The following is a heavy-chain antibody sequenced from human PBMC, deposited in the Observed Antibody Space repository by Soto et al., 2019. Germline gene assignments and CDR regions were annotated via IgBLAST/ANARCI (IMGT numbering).Heavy chain of an antibody. Sequence: QVQLVQSGAEVKKPGSSVKVSCKASGGTFSNYAISWVRQAPGQGLEWMGGIIPMFGSANYAQKFQGRVTITADESTSTAYMELSSLRSEDTAVYYCARGGDIVLVPTDISWFDLWGQGTLVTVSS. CDR1: GGTFSNYA. V-gene: IGHV1-69*12. D-gene: IGHD2-2*01. CDR2: IIPMFGSA. J-gene: IGHJ5*02. CDR3: ARGGDIVLVPTDISWFDL.